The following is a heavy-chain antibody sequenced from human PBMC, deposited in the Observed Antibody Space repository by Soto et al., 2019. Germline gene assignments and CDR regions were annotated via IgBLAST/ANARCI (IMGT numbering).Heavy chain of an antibody. V-gene: IGHV4-39*01. D-gene: IGHD3-10*02. CDR1: GGSINSSDHF. CDR3: ARQRVLSTNMFITSFDP. Sequence: TLSLTCSLSGGSINSSDHFWGWIRQTPGKGLEWIGSVYYTETTYYNPSLKSPVTISVETSRNTFSLKVNSVTAADTGIYYCARQRVLSTNMFITSFDPWGQGTLVTVST. J-gene: IGHJ5*02. CDR2: VYYTETT.